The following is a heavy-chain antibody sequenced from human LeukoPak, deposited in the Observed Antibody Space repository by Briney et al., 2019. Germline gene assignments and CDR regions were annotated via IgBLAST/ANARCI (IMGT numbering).Heavy chain of an antibody. CDR1: GGSFSGYY. J-gene: IGHJ6*02. CDR2: INHSGST. CDR3: ARGLGYCSSTSCSGYYYYGMDV. V-gene: IGHV4-34*01. Sequence: SETLFLTCAVYGGSFSGYYWSWIRQPPGKGLEWIGEINHSGSTNYNPSLKSRVTISVDTSKNQFSLKLSSVTAADTAVYYCARGLGYCSSTSCSGYYYYGMDVWGQGTTVTVSS. D-gene: IGHD2-2*01.